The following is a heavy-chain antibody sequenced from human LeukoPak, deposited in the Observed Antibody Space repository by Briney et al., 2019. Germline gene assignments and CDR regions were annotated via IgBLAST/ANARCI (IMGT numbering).Heavy chain of an antibody. J-gene: IGHJ4*02. Sequence: PGGSLRLSCTASGCTFSGYGMHWVRQAPGKGLEWVAVISYDGSYKSYGDSVKGRFTISRDNSKNTLYLQMNSLRTEDTAVYYCAKGPGWLRDFDYWGQGTLVTVSS. CDR3: AKGPGWLRDFDY. CDR2: ISYDGSYK. CDR1: GCTFSGYG. V-gene: IGHV3-30*18. D-gene: IGHD5-12*01.